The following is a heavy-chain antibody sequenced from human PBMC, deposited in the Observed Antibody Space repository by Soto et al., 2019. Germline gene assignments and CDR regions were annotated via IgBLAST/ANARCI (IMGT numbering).Heavy chain of an antibody. V-gene: IGHV1-24*01. CDR2: FDPEDGET. J-gene: IGHJ5*02. Sequence: ASVKASCKDYGYTLTELSMQWVRQAPGKGLEWMGGFDPEDGETIYAQKFQGRVTMTEDTSTDTAYMELSSLRSEDTAVYYCATGFYNWFDPWGQGTLVTVSS. CDR3: ATGFYNWFDP. CDR1: GYTLTELS.